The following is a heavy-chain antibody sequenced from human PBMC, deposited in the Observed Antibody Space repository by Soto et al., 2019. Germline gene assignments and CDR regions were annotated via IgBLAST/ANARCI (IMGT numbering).Heavy chain of an antibody. V-gene: IGHV1-69*13. CDR2: IIPIFGTA. J-gene: IGHJ6*02. CDR3: AREKMREPYYYYGMDV. Sequence: SVKVSCKASGGTFSSYAISWVRQAPGQGLEWMGGIIPIFGTANYAQKFQGRVTITADESTSTAYMELSSLRSEDTAVYYCAREKMREPYYYYGMDVCGQGTTVTVSS. D-gene: IGHD1-1*01. CDR1: GGTFSSYA.